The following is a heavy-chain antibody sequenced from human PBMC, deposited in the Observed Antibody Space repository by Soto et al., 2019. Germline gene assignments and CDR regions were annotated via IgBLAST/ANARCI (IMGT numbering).Heavy chain of an antibody. CDR3: ARDSLVDANAFDI. Sequence: PVGSLRLSCAASGFTFSSYWMHWVRQAPGKGLVWVSRINSDGSSTSYADSVKGRFTISRDNAKNTLYLQMNSLRAEDTAVYYCARDSLVDANAFDIWGQGTMVTVSS. CDR2: INSDGSST. J-gene: IGHJ3*02. V-gene: IGHV3-74*01. CDR1: GFTFSSYW. D-gene: IGHD2-15*01.